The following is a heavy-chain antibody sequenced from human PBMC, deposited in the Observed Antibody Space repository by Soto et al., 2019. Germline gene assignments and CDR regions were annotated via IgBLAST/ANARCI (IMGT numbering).Heavy chain of an antibody. V-gene: IGHV4-31*03. CDR3: VRAPTYYFDSREV. J-gene: IGHJ4*02. CDR1: GGSVSSGGYY. Sequence: VQLQESGPGLVKPPQTLSLTCTVSGGSVSSGGYYWTWIRQDPGKGLEWIGHIYFNGSTFYNPSLNSRVSISVDRSKNQFSLRLSSVTAADRAVYYCVRAPTYYFDSREVWGQGTLVAVSS. D-gene: IGHD3-22*01. CDR2: IYFNGST.